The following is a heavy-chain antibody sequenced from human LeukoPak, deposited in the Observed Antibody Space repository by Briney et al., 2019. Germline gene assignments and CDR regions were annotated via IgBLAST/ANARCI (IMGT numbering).Heavy chain of an antibody. CDR1: GFTFSSYE. D-gene: IGHD4-17*01. J-gene: IGHJ5*02. V-gene: IGHV3-48*03. CDR2: ISSSGSTI. Sequence: TGGSLRLSCASTGFTFSSYEMNWVRQAPGEGLEWVSYISSSGSTIYYADSVKGRFTISRDNAKNSLYLQMNSLRAEDTAVYYCARDTDYGDYYRSNWFDPWGQGTLVTVSS. CDR3: ARDTDYGDYYRSNWFDP.